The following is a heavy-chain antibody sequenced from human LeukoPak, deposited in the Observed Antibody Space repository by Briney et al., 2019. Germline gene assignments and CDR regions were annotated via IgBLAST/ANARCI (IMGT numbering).Heavy chain of an antibody. V-gene: IGHV4-59*01. J-gene: IGHJ5*02. CDR1: GGSISSYY. CDR3: ARDRGYCSGGSCHNWFDP. Sequence: SETLSLTCTVPGGSISSYYWSWIRQPPGKGLEWIGYIYYSGSTNYNPSLKSRVTISVDTSKNQFSLKLSSVTAADTAVYYCARDRGYCSGGSCHNWFDPWGQGTLVTVSS. D-gene: IGHD2-15*01. CDR2: IYYSGST.